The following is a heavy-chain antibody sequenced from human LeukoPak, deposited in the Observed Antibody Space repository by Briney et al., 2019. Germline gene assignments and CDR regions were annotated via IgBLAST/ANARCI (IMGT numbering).Heavy chain of an antibody. D-gene: IGHD6-13*01. CDR2: FDPEDGET. CDR3: ARLIAAAGTVNWFDP. Sequence: ASVKVSCKVSGYTLTELSMHWVRQAPGKGLEWMGGFDPEDGETIYARKFQGRVTMTEDTSTDTAYMELSSLRSEDTAVYYCARLIAAAGTVNWFDPWGQGTLVTVSS. CDR1: GYTLTELS. V-gene: IGHV1-24*01. J-gene: IGHJ5*02.